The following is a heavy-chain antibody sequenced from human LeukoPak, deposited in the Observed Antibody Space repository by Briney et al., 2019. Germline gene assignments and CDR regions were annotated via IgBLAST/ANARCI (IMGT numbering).Heavy chain of an antibody. Sequence: GGSLRLSCAAFGFTFSNYGMHWVRQAPGKGLECVALVLYDGNNKYYADSVKGRFTISRDNSKNTLYLQMNSLRAGDTAVYYCAKDPGDRNYYDSSPLGYWGQGALVTVSS. CDR1: GFTFSNYG. D-gene: IGHD3-22*01. CDR2: VLYDGNNK. V-gene: IGHV3-30*02. J-gene: IGHJ4*02. CDR3: AKDPGDRNYYDSSPLGY.